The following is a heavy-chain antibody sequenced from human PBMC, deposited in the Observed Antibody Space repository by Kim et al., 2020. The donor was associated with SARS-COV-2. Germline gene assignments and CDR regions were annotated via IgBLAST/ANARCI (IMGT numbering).Heavy chain of an antibody. CDR1: GGSFSGYY. D-gene: IGHD3-10*01. CDR2: INHSGST. CDR3: ARVRITMVRGVYYYYYGM. J-gene: IGHJ6*01. Sequence: SETLSLTCAVYGGSFSGYYWSWIRQPPGKGLEWIGEINHSGSTNYNPSLKSRVTISVDTSKNQFSLKLSSVTAADTAVYYCARVRITMVRGVYYYYYGM. V-gene: IGHV4-34*01.